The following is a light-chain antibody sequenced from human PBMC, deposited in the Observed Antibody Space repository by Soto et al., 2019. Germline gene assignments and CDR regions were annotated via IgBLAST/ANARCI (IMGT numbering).Light chain of an antibody. V-gene: IGLV1-44*01. CDR3: AAWDDTLNGYV. J-gene: IGLJ1*01. Sequence: QSVLTQPPSASGTPGQSVTISCSGSSSNIGSNTVNWYQQLSGTAPKLLIYSNDQRPSGVPDRFSGSKSGTSASLAISGLQSEDEADYYCAAWDDTLNGYVFGAGTKLTVL. CDR2: SND. CDR1: SSNIGSNT.